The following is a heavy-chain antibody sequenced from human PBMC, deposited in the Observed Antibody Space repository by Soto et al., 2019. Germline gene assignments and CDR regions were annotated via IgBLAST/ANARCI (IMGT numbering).Heavy chain of an antibody. CDR1: GASVTRAGSY. J-gene: IGHJ4*02. D-gene: IGHD4-17*01. Sequence: QVQLQEWGPGLVKPSQTLSLTCDVSGASVTRAGSYWGWIRQRPGQGLEWIGYIYFDGTTYYNPSLKSRVIISADTSRNQFSLSLSFLTAADTAVYYCATRTTVTTFDYWGQGTLVTVSS. CDR3: ATRTTVTTFDY. CDR2: IYFDGTT. V-gene: IGHV4-31*11.